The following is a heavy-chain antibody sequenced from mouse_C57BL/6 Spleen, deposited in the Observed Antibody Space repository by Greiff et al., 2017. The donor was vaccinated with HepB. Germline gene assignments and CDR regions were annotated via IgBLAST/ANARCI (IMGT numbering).Heavy chain of an antibody. CDR2: IYPGDGDT. Sequence: QVQLQQSGPELVKPGASVKISCKASGYAFSSSWMNWVKQRPGKGLEWIGRIYPGDGDTNYNGKFKGKATLTADKSSSTAYMQLSSLTSEDSAVDFCARWRYYDAMDYWGQGTSVTVSS. CDR3: ARWRYYDAMDY. D-gene: IGHD2-14*01. CDR1: GYAFSSSW. J-gene: IGHJ4*01. V-gene: IGHV1-82*01.